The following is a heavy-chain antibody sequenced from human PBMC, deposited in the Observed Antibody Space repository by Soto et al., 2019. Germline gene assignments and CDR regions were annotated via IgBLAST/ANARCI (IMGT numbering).Heavy chain of an antibody. V-gene: IGHV3-53*01. CDR3: ARDSTVNSAKYLGMDV. CDR1: GFIVSSNY. Sequence: GGSLRLSCAASGFIVSSNYMSWVRQAPGKGLEWVSLIFSGGSTYYADSVKGRFTISRDNSKNTVYLQMNSLRAEDTAIYFCARDSTVNSAKYLGMDVWGQGTTVTV. D-gene: IGHD4-4*01. CDR2: IFSGGST. J-gene: IGHJ6*02.